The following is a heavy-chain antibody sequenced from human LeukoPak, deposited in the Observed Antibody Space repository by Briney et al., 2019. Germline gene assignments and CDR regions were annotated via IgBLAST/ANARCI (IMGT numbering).Heavy chain of an antibody. CDR3: ARHGDFCFDN. J-gene: IGHJ4*02. D-gene: IGHD4-17*01. Sequence: GGSLRLSCVVSGFTFSHYWMNWVRQAPGKGLEYVAYINPDGSEKNCVDSVEGRFSISRDNAQNTLFLQMNSLRAEDTALYYCARHGDFCFDNWGQGTPVTVS. CDR2: INPDGSEK. CDR1: GFTFSHYW. V-gene: IGHV3-7*03.